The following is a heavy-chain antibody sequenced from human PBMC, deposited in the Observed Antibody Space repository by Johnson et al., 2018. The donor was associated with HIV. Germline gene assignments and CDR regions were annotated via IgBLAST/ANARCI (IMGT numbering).Heavy chain of an antibody. CDR1: GFTFRSYP. CDR3: ARVREWEGGEVGDAFDI. CDR2: VSYDESSK. V-gene: IGHV3-30*04. Sequence: QVQLVESGGGVVHPGRSLRLSCAASGFTFRSYPMNWVRQAPGKGLEWVAFVSYDESSKYYVDSVKGRFTISRDNAKNSLYLQMNSLRAEDTAVYYCARVREWEGGEVGDAFDIWGQGTMVTVSS. D-gene: IGHD1-26*01. J-gene: IGHJ3*02.